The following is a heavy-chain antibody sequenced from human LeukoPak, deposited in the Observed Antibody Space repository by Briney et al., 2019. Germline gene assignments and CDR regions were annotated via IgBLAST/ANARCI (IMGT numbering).Heavy chain of an antibody. J-gene: IGHJ4*02. CDR1: GFTFSDYY. CDR3: ARSIAAADTPDY. V-gene: IGHV3-33*08. CDR2: IWYDGSNK. Sequence: GGSLRLSCAASGFTFSDYYMSWIRQAPGKGLEWVAVIWYDGSNKYYADSVSGRFTISRDNSKNTLYLQMNSLRVEDTAVYYCARSIAAADTPDYWGQGTLVTVSS. D-gene: IGHD6-13*01.